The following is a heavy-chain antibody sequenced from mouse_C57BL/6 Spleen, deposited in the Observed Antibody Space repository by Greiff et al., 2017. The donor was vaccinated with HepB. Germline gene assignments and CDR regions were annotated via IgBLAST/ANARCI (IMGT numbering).Heavy chain of an antibody. Sequence: QVQLQQHGAELVKPGASVKLSCKASGYTFTSYWMQWVKQRPGQGLEWIGEIDPSDSYTNYNQKFKGKATLTVDTSSSTAYMQLSSLTSEDSAVYYCARLNWDVEGYFDYWGQGTTLTVSS. CDR2: IDPSDSYT. CDR3: ARLNWDVEGYFDY. CDR1: GYTFTSYW. J-gene: IGHJ2*01. D-gene: IGHD4-1*01. V-gene: IGHV1-50*01.